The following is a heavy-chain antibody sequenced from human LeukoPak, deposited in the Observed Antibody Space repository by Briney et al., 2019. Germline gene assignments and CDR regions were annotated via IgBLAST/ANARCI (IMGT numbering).Heavy chain of an antibody. CDR2: IRSKIYGGTP. CDR1: GFTFGDYA. V-gene: IGHV3-49*04. Sequence: GGSLRLSCTASGFTFGDYAMTWVRQAPGKGLEWVGFIRSKIYGGTPGYAASVKGRFTISRDDSKGIAYLQMDSLKTEDTAVYYCTRDQTPYYWGQGTLVTVSS. CDR3: TRDQTPYY. J-gene: IGHJ4*02.